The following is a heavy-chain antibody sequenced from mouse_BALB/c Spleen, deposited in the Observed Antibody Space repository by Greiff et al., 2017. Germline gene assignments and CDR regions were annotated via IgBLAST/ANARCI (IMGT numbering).Heavy chain of an antibody. J-gene: IGHJ4*01. CDR3: ARGLLYAMDY. CDR1: GFNIKDTY. CDR2: IDPANGNT. Sequence: VQLKHSGAELVKPGASVKLSCTASGFNIKDTYMHWVKQRPEQGLEWIGRIDPANGNTKYDPKFQGKATITADTSSNTAYLQLSSLTSEDTAVYYCARGLLYAMDYWGQGTSVTVSS. V-gene: IGHV14-3*02.